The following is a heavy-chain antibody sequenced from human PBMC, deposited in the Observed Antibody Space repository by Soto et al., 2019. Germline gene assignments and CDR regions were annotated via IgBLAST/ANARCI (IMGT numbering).Heavy chain of an antibody. CDR2: IYSSGST. V-gene: IGHV4-61*01. J-gene: IGHJ4*02. D-gene: IGHD4-17*01. CDR1: GGSVSSGSYY. Sequence: QVQLPESGPGLVKPSETLSLTCTVSGGSVSSGSYYWSWIRQPPGKGLEWFGYIYSSGSTNYNLSRKSRVTISVDTPKNPFSLKLSSVSAADTAVYYCARGAYGDYGVGGNHFDYWGQGPLVTVSS. CDR3: ARGAYGDYGVGGNHFDY.